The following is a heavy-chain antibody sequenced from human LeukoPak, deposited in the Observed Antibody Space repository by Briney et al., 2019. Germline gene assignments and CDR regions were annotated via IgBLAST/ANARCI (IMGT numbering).Heavy chain of an antibody. D-gene: IGHD3-22*01. CDR3: ARGSTMIVVVLFDY. V-gene: IGHV3-33*01. CDR1: GFTFSSYG. CDR2: IWYDGSNK. J-gene: IGHJ4*02. Sequence: PGGSLRLSCAASGFTFSSYGMHWVRQAPGKGLEWVAVIWYDGSNKYYADSVKGRFTISRDNSKNTLYLQMNSLRAEDTAVYYCARGSTMIVVVLFDYWGQGTLVTVSS.